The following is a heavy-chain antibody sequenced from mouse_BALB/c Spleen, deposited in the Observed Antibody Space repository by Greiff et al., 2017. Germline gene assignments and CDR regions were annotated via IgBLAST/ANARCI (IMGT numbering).Heavy chain of an antibody. J-gene: IGHJ2*01. CDR1: GFTFSSYG. CDR3: ARDRITTATTSFDY. CDR2: INSNGGST. Sequence: EVMLVESGGGLVQPGGSLKLSCAASGFTFSSYGMSWVRQTPDKRLELVATINSNGGSTYYPDRVKGRFTISRDNAKNTLYLQMSSLKSEDTAMYYCARDRITTATTSFDYWGQGTTLTVSS. V-gene: IGHV5-6-3*01. D-gene: IGHD1-2*01.